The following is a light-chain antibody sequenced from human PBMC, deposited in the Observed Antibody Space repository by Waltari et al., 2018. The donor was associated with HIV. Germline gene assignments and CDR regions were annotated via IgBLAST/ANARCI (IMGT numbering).Light chain of an antibody. Sequence: SYDLTPPPSVSVSSGQPATVTCSGVNLGHKYVSWYQHRSGQSPVLVNYQDTKRPPGFPELSCGSTSENTATLTISVTQPLDEAHYSCQAWDSGTIVFGGGTSLTVL. CDR1: NLGHKY. CDR3: QAWDSGTIV. J-gene: IGLJ3*02. V-gene: IGLV3-1*01. CDR2: QDT.